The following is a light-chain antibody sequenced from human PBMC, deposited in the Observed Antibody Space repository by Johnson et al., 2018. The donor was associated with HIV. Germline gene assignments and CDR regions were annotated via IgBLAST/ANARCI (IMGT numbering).Light chain of an antibody. Sequence: QSVLTQPPSVSAAPGQKVTISCSGSSSNIGSNYVSWYQQLPGTAPKLLIYENDKRPSGIPDRFSGSKSGPSATLGITGLQTGDEADYYCGTWDSSLSANVFGTGTKVTVL. V-gene: IGLV1-51*02. J-gene: IGLJ1*01. CDR1: SSNIGSNY. CDR3: GTWDSSLSANV. CDR2: END.